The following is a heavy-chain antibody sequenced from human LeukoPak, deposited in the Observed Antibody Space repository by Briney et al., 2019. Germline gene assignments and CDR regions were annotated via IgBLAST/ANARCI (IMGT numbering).Heavy chain of an antibody. CDR3: ARVGRGYCSGGNCYYPDS. CDR1: GFTFIDYG. V-gene: IGHV3-30*02. CDR2: IRYDGTKK. Sequence: PGGSLRLSCAASGFTFIDYGMHWVRQAPGKGLEWVAFIRYDGTKKYYTESVKGRFTISRDNSRDTLFLQVNSLRIEDTAVYYCARVGRGYCSGGNCYYPDSWGQGTLVTVSS. D-gene: IGHD2-15*01. J-gene: IGHJ5*01.